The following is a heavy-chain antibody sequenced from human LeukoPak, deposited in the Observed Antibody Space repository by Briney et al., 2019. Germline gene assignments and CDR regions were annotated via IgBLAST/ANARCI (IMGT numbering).Heavy chain of an antibody. CDR1: GGSISSYY. CDR2: IYYSGNI. V-gene: IGHV4-59*08. CDR3: ARRGQWGHFDY. D-gene: IGHD2-8*01. Sequence: SETLSLTCTVSGGSISSYYWSWIRQPPGKGLEWIGYIYYSGNINYNPSLKSRVTISVDTSKNQFSLKLSSVTAADTAVYYCARRGQWGHFDYWGQGTLVTVSS. J-gene: IGHJ4*02.